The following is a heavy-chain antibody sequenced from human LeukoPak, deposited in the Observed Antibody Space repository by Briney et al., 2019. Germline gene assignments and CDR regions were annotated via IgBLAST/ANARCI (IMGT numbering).Heavy chain of an antibody. CDR2: ISHEGSRQ. V-gene: IGHV3-30*18. Sequence: GGSLRLSCAASGFTFSTYAMHWVRQAPGKGLEWVALISHEGSRQSYADSVNGRFSISRDNSKNTLYLQMNSLGGEDTAVYFCAKHLKVAAVVAVAPTWDYWGQGALVTVSS. CDR3: AKHLKVAAVVAVAPTWDY. J-gene: IGHJ4*02. D-gene: IGHD6-19*01. CDR1: GFTFSTYA.